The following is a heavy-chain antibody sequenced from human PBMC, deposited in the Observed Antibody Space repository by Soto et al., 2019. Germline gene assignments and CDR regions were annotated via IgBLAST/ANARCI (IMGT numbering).Heavy chain of an antibody. V-gene: IGHV1-18*01. J-gene: IGHJ6*02. CDR2: ISAYDGNT. CDR3: ARDQSGTTWPYYYGMDV. D-gene: IGHD1-7*01. CDR1: GYAFSIYR. Sequence: SVKGAWKTSGYAFSIYRVSWVIKAKGQGLELMGWISAYDGNTNYAQKLQGRVTMTTDTSTSTAYMELRSLRSDDTAVYYCARDQSGTTWPYYYGMDVWGQGTTVTVSS.